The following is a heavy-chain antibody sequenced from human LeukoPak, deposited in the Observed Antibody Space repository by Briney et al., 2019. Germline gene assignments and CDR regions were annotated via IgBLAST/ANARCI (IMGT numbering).Heavy chain of an antibody. D-gene: IGHD6-6*01. J-gene: IGHJ5*02. CDR3: ARPHEYSSTGWFDP. V-gene: IGHV3-11*04. CDR1: GFTFSDYY. CDR2: ISSSGSTI. Sequence: GGSLRLSCAASGFTFSDYYMSWIRQAPGKGLEWVSYISSSGSTIYYADSVKGRFTISRDNAKNSLYLQMNSLRAEDTAVYYCARPHEYSSTGWFDPWGQGTLVTVSS.